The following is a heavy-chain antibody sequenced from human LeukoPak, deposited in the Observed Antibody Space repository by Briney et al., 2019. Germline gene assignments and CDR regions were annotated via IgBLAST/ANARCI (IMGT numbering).Heavy chain of an antibody. CDR3: ARKEVGWLQLPFDY. J-gene: IGHJ4*02. CDR1: GFTFSSYW. V-gene: IGHV3-7*01. D-gene: IGHD5-24*01. Sequence: PGGSLRLSCAASGFTFSSYWMSWVRQAPGKGLEWVANIKQDGSEKYYVDSVKGRFTISRDNAKNSLYLQMNSLRAEDTAVYYCARKEVGWLQLPFDYWGQGTLVTVSS. CDR2: IKQDGSEK.